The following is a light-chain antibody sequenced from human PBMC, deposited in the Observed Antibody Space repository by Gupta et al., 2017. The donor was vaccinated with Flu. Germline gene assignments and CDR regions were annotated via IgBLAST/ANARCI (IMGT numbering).Light chain of an antibody. CDR1: QSVSSSY. Sequence: IVLTQSPGTLSLSPGAGATLSCRASQSVSSSYLAWYQQRPGQAPRLLIYGASSRDAGIPDRFSGSVSGTDFTLTISRREQEDFAVYYCQYYGDSPQWTFGQGAKVEIK. CDR2: GAS. V-gene: IGKV3-20*01. CDR3: QYYGDSPQWT. J-gene: IGKJ1*01.